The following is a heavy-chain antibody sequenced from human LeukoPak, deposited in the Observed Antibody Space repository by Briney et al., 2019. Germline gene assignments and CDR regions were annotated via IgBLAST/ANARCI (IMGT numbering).Heavy chain of an antibody. CDR3: ARGGHVRVYDNSAYYGHE. J-gene: IGHJ4*02. CDR1: GYTFTSYG. Sequence: ASVKVSCNASGYTFTSYGISWVRQAPAQRLESMGIINPSRGSTNYAQRFQGRVTMTRDMSTSTVYMELSSLRSEDTAIYYCARGGHVRVYDNSAYYGHEWGQGTLVTVSS. D-gene: IGHD3-22*01. CDR2: INPSRGST. V-gene: IGHV1-46*01.